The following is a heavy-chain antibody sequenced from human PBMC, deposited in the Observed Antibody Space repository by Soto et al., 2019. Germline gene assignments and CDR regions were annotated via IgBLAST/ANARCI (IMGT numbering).Heavy chain of an antibody. D-gene: IGHD2-15*01. Sequence: QVQLVESGGGVVQPGRSLRLSCAAFGFTFSNFGMHWVRQAPGKGLEWVAVISFDGTNKYYADSVKGRFTISRDNSKNTLYLQLNSLRAGDTAIYYCARDLRNILEPGYCSGGSCYTVSLAYWGQGALVTVSS. J-gene: IGHJ4*02. CDR1: GFTFSNFG. CDR3: ARDLRNILEPGYCSGGSCYTVSLAY. CDR2: ISFDGTNK. V-gene: IGHV3-30*03.